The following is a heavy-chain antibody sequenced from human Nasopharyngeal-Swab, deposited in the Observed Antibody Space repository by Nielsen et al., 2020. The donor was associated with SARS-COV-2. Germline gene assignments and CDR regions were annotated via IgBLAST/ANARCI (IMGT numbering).Heavy chain of an antibody. V-gene: IGHV1-69*06. CDR2: IIPMFGTA. D-gene: IGHD5-18*01. J-gene: IGHJ6*02. CDR3: ARGDTDYYYYGLDV. CDR1: GGTFSSYA. Sequence: SVKVSCKASGGTFSSYAISWVRQAPGQGLEWMGGIIPMFGTANYAQNFQGRVTITADKSTSTAYMDLSRLKSEGTAVYYCARGDTDYYYYGLDVWGQGTTVTVSS.